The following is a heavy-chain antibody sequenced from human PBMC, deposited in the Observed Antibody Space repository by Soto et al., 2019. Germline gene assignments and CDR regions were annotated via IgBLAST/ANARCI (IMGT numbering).Heavy chain of an antibody. CDR2: IYYSGST. Sequence: QVQLQESGPGLVKPSQTLSLTCTVSGGSISSGGYYWSWIRQHPGKGLEWIGYIYYSGSTYYNPXXXSRXXXXXXXXXXXXXXXXXXXXXXXXXXXXXARSVFPWGQGTLVTVSS. CDR1: GGSISSGGYY. V-gene: IGHV4-31*03. CDR3: XARSVFP. J-gene: IGHJ5*02.